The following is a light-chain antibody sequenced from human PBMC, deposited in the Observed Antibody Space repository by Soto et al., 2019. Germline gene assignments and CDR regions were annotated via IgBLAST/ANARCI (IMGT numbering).Light chain of an antibody. V-gene: IGKV3D-15*01. J-gene: IGKJ4*01. Sequence: EIVLTQSPCTLSLSPGEGATLSCRASQSVSSNYLAWYQQKPGQPPRLLIYDISTRATGIPTRFSGSGSGTEFTLTISSLQSEDFAVYYCQQYNSWPLTFGGGTKVDIK. CDR1: QSVSSN. CDR2: DIS. CDR3: QQYNSWPLT.